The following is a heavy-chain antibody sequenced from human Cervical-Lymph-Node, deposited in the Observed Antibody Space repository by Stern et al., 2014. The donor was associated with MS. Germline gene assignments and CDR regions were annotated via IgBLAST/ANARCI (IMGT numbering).Heavy chain of an antibody. J-gene: IGHJ4*02. D-gene: IGHD3-22*01. CDR3: ARGLDDSSGYYPD. CDR1: GGIFTSAA. Sequence: VQLVQSGAEVKKPGSSVKVSCKASGGIFTSAAISWGRQAPGQGLEWLGEIIVYFGRANYAQEFQGRVTISADESASTAYMELSSLTSEDTAVYYCARGLDDSSGYYPDWGQGTLVTVSS. CDR2: IIVYFGRA. V-gene: IGHV1-69*01.